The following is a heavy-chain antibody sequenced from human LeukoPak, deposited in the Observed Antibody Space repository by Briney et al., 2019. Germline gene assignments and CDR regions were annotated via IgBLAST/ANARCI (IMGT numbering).Heavy chain of an antibody. J-gene: IGHJ4*02. CDR2: TYYRSKWSN. D-gene: IGHD6-19*01. V-gene: IGHV6-1*01. Sequence: SQTLSLTCAISGDSVSSKTVTWNWVRQSPPRGLDWLGRTYYRSKWSNDYSESLKGRIIINPDTSKNQFSLQLNSVSPEDTAIYYCARAVSGNFDCWGQGILVTVSP. CDR3: ARAVSGNFDC. CDR1: GDSVSSKTVT.